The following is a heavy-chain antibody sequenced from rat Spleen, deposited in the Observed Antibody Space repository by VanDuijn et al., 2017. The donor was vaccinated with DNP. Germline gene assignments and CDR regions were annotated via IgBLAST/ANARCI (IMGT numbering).Heavy chain of an antibody. CDR2: ISNTGDNT. CDR3: ATHQNYLDF. J-gene: IGHJ1*01. V-gene: IGHV5-29*01. Sequence: EVQLVGSGGGLVQPGRSLKVSCAASGFTFRKYGMAWIRQAPGKGLEWFASISNTGDNTYYSDSVTGRFSIPRDNAKITLYLQMDSLRSEDTATYYCATHQNYLDFWGPGTMVTVSS. CDR1: GFTFRKYG.